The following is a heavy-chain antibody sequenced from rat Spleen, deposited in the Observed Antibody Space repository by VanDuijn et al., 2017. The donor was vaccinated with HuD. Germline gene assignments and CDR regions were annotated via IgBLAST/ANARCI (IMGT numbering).Heavy chain of an antibody. CDR1: GFTFNNYW. Sequence: EVQLVESGGGLVQPGRSLKLSCVASGFTFNNYWMTWIRQAPGKGLEWVASITNTGGNTYYRDSVKGRFTISRDNAKSTLYLQMDSLRSEDTATYYCTRRGITNYFDYWGQGVMVTVSS. CDR3: TRRGITNYFDY. J-gene: IGHJ2*01. CDR2: ITNTGGNT. D-gene: IGHD1-4*01. V-gene: IGHV5-31*01.